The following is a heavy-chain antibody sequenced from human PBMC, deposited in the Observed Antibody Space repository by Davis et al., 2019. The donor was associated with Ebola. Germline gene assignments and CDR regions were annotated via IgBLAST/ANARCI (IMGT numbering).Heavy chain of an antibody. D-gene: IGHD6-19*01. CDR3: AKSNPGSKQWPGPFDS. CDR1: GFTFRSYV. Sequence: GESLKISCAASGFTFRSYVMSWVRQAPGKGLEWVSALDSSGYATGYANSVKGRFTTSRDNSKNTLYLRMNSLRAEDTAIYYCAKSNPGSKQWPGPFDSWGQGTLVTVSS. CDR2: LDSSGYAT. J-gene: IGHJ4*02. V-gene: IGHV3-23*01.